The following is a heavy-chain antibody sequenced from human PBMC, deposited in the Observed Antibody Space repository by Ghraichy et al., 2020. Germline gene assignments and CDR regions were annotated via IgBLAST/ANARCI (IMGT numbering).Heavy chain of an antibody. CDR2: IKHDGSEK. Sequence: GGSLRLSCAASGFTFSSHWMSWVRQAPGKGLEWVANIKHDGSEKNYVDSVKGRFTISRDDAKNSLYLQMSSLRAEDTAVYYCAREGFLDYWGQGTLVTVSS. CDR1: GFTFSSHW. J-gene: IGHJ4*02. CDR3: AREGFLDY. V-gene: IGHV3-7*01. D-gene: IGHD3-3*01.